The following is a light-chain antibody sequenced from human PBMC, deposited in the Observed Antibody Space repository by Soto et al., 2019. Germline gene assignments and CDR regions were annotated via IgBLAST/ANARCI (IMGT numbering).Light chain of an antibody. Sequence: AIQVTQSPSSLSASVGDTVTITCRASQGISSAFAWYQQKPGKVPRLLIYDVFNLQSGVPSRFSGSGYGTDFPLNSSRLQPEYFAPYYCQQLKTYPLTFGQGTRLEVK. V-gene: IGKV1-13*02. CDR2: DVF. CDR1: QGISSA. CDR3: QQLKTYPLT. J-gene: IGKJ5*01.